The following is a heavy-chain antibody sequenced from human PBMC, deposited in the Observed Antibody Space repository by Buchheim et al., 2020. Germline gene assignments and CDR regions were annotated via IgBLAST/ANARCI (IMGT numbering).Heavy chain of an antibody. Sequence: QLQLQESGPGLVKPSETLFLTCTVSGGSISNSAYFWGWIRQPPGKGPEWIATIRYSGTTYFNPSLQNRVTISVDTSKNQFSLTLRSVTAADTALYYCARENRDGYRNGVDVWGQGTT. CDR3: ARENRDGYRNGVDV. D-gene: IGHD5-24*01. CDR2: IRYSGTT. CDR1: GGSISNSAYF. J-gene: IGHJ6*02. V-gene: IGHV4-39*07.